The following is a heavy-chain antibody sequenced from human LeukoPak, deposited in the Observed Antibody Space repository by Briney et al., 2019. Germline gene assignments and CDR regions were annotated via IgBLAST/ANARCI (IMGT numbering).Heavy chain of an antibody. CDR1: GGTFSSYV. CDR3: ARGGSSPGYYYYYMDV. J-gene: IGHJ6*03. D-gene: IGHD6-13*01. V-gene: IGHV1-69*06. CDR2: IIPMFGAV. Sequence: SVKVSCKASGGTFSSYVISWVRQAPGQGLQWMGGIIPMFGAVNYAQKFQGRVTITADKSTGTAYMELSRLRSDDTAVYYCARGGSSPGYYYYYMDVWGKGTTVTVSS.